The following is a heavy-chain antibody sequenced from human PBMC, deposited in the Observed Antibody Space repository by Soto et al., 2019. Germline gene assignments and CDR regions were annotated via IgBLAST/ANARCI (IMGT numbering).Heavy chain of an antibody. D-gene: IGHD3-3*01. CDR2: ISGSGGRT. CDR3: ARGDSYYDSGLEC. CDR1: GFTFSKYA. Sequence: EVQLLESGGGLVQRGGSLRLSCAVSGFTFSKYAMSWVRQAPGKGLEWVSAISGSGGRTYYADSVKGRITTSRDNSKNTLFLQMASLRDEDTAVYYCARGDSYYDSGLECWGKGTVLTVSS. V-gene: IGHV3-23*01. J-gene: IGHJ4*02.